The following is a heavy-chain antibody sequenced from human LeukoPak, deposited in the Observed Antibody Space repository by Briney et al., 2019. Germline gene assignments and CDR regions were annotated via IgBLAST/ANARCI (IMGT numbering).Heavy chain of an antibody. V-gene: IGHV4-59*01. Sequence: PSETLSLTCTVSGGSISSYYWSWIRQPPGKGLEWIGYIYYSGSTSYKPSLKSRVTISVDTSKNQFSLKLRSVTAADTAVYYCARETSQKGAHYMDVWGKGTTVTVSS. D-gene: IGHD3-16*01. CDR3: ARETSQKGAHYMDV. CDR2: IYYSGST. CDR1: GGSISSYY. J-gene: IGHJ6*03.